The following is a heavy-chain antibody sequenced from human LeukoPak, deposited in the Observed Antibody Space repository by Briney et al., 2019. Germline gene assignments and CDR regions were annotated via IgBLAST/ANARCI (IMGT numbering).Heavy chain of an antibody. V-gene: IGHV4-59*12. Sequence: SETLSLTCAVYGGSFSGYYWSWIRQPPGKGLEWIGYIYYSGSTNYNPSLKSRVTISVDTSKNQFSLKLSSVTAADTAVYYCARGSGSYLFLNYYYMDVWGKGTTVTVSS. CDR2: IYYSGST. CDR1: GGSFSGYY. D-gene: IGHD1-26*01. CDR3: ARGSGSYLFLNYYYMDV. J-gene: IGHJ6*03.